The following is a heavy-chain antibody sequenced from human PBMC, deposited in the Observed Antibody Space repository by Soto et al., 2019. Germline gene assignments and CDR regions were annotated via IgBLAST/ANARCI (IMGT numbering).Heavy chain of an antibody. CDR2: FDPEDGET. J-gene: IGHJ5*02. D-gene: IGHD3-9*01. Sequence: ASMKVPCKVSGYTLTELSMHWVRQAPGKGPECMGGFDPEDGETIYAQKFQGRVTMTEDTSTDTAYMELSSLRSEDTAVYYCATAAGGNILTGYYKFSGFDPWGKGTLVTVSS. CDR1: GYTLTELS. V-gene: IGHV1-24*01. CDR3: ATAAGGNILTGYYKFSGFDP.